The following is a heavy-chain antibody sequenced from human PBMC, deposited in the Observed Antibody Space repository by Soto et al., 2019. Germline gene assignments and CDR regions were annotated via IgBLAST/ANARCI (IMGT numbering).Heavy chain of an antibody. CDR1: GDSISSSTYY. CDR3: ARLRPLKF. V-gene: IGHV4-39*01. J-gene: IGHJ4*02. Sequence: QLQLQESGPGLVKPSETLSLTCTVSGDSISSSTYYWGWIRQPPGKGLEWIGSIHYSGTTHYNPSLKSGVPISVDTSKNQFALKLSSVTAADTAVYYCARLRPLKFWGQGTLVTVSS. CDR2: IHYSGTT.